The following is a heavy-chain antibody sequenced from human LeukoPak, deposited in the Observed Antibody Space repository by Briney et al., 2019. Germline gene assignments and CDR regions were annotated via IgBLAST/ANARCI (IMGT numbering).Heavy chain of an antibody. D-gene: IGHD3-22*01. V-gene: IGHV3-74*01. Sequence: GGSLRLSCAASGFTFSSYWMHWVRQAPGKGLVWVSRINSDGSSTSHADSVKGRFTISRDNAKNTLYLQMNSLRAEDTAVYYCARSYYDSSALDYWGQGTLVTVSS. CDR2: INSDGSST. CDR1: GFTFSSYW. CDR3: ARSYYDSSALDY. J-gene: IGHJ4*02.